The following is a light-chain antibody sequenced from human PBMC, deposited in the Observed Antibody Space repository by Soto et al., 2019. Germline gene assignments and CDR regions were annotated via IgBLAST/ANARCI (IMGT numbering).Light chain of an antibody. CDR1: QSIKSW. CDR3: QQYEVYPIT. CDR2: RAS. J-gene: IGKJ5*01. V-gene: IGKV1-5*03. Sequence: DIQMTQSPSTLSASVGDRVTITCRASQSIKSWLAWYQQKPGKAPKLLIHRASSLQSGVPSRFSGSGSGTDFTLTISSLQPHDFAAYYCQQYEVYPITFGQGTRLEIK.